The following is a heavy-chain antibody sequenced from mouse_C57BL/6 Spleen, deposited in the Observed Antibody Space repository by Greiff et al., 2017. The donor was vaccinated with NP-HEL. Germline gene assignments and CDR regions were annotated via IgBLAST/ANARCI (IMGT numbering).Heavy chain of an antibody. V-gene: IGHV14-1*01. Sequence: EVQLQQSGAELVRPGASVKLSCTASGFNIKDYYMHWVKQRPEQGLEWIGRIDPEDGDTEYAPKFQGKATMTAYTSSNTAYLQLSSLTSEDTAVYYCTTGYPAWFAYWGQGTLVTVSA. D-gene: IGHD3-1*01. CDR1: GFNIKDYY. CDR3: TTGYPAWFAY. CDR2: IDPEDGDT. J-gene: IGHJ3*01.